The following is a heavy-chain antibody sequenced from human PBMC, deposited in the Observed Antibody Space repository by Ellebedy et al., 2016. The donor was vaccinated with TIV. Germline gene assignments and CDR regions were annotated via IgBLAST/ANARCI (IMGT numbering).Heavy chain of an antibody. CDR2: ISGSDDKT. CDR3: AKDLYSDPSNFDH. J-gene: IGHJ4*02. V-gene: IGHV3-23*01. D-gene: IGHD4-17*01. Sequence: GESLKISCAASGFTFRSYAMTWVRQAPGKGLEWVAGISGSDDKTYYADSVRGRFTISRDNSKTTLYLQMNSLRAEDTALYYCAKDLYSDPSNFDHWGQGALVTVS. CDR1: GFTFRSYA.